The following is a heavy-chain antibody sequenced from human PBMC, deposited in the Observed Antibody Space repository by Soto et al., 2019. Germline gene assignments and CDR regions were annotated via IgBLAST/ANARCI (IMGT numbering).Heavy chain of an antibody. CDR3: TPSIYCSGGSCPGGYFDY. J-gene: IGHJ4*02. Sequence: GSLRLSCAASGFTFSNAWMSWVRQAPGKGLEWVGRIKSKTDGGTTDYAAPVKGRFTISRDDSKNTLYLQMNSLKTEDTAVYYCTPSIYCSGGSCPGGYFDYWGQGTLVTVSS. CDR2: IKSKTDGGTT. CDR1: GFTFSNAW. V-gene: IGHV3-15*01. D-gene: IGHD2-15*01.